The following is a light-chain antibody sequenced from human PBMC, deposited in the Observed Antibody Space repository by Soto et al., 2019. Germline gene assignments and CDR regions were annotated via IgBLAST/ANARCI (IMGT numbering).Light chain of an antibody. CDR3: HQYDSIVQT. CDR1: QSVRNSL. Sequence: EIVLAQSPGTLSLSPGERATLSCRASQSVRNSLLAWYQQKPGQPPRLLIYDASTRATATPERFSGSGSGTDFTLTISRLEPEDFAVYYCHQYDSIVQTFGQGTKGGYQ. V-gene: IGKV3-20*01. J-gene: IGKJ1*01. CDR2: DAS.